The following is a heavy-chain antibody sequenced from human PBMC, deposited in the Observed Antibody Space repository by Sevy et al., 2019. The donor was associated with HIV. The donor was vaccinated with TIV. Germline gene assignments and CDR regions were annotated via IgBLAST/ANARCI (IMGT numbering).Heavy chain of an antibody. V-gene: IGHV3-23*01. CDR3: AKGYCSGGSCPRDYYYYGMDV. CDR1: EFTFSSYA. D-gene: IGHD2-15*01. J-gene: IGHJ6*02. CDR2: VSGSGRYT. Sequence: GSLRLSCAASEFTFSSYAMSWVRQAPGKGLEWVSSVSGSGRYTYYADSVEGRFTISRDNSKNSLYVQMNSLRAEDTAVYFCAKGYCSGGSCPRDYYYYGMDVWGQRTTVTVSS.